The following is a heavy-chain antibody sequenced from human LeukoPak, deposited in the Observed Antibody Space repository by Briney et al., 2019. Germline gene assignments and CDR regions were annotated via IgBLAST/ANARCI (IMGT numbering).Heavy chain of an antibody. D-gene: IGHD1-26*01. CDR1: GGSISSYY. CDR3: ARKRGATGYYYGMDV. V-gene: IGHV4-59*12. CDR2: IYYSGST. J-gene: IGHJ6*02. Sequence: SETLSLTCTISGGSISSYYWSWIRQPPGKGLEWIGYIYYSGSTNYNPSLKSRVTISVDKSKNQFSLKLSSVTAADTAVYYCARKRGATGYYYGMDVWGQGTTVTVSS.